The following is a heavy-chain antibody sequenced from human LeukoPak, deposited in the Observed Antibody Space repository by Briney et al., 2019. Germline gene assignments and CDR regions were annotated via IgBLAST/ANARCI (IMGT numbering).Heavy chain of an antibody. CDR1: GVTLSSYA. V-gene: IGHV3-15*01. D-gene: IGHD3-22*01. Sequence: GGSLRLSCAASGVTLSSYAMSWVRQAPGKGLEWVGRIKSKTDGGTTDYAAPVKGRFTISRDDSKNTLYLQMNSLKTEDTAVYYCTTESAMIVVDNWFDPWGQGTLVTVSS. CDR2: IKSKTDGGTT. CDR3: TTESAMIVVDNWFDP. J-gene: IGHJ5*02.